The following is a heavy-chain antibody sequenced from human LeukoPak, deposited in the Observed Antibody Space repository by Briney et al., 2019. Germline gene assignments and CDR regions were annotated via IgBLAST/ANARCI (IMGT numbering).Heavy chain of an antibody. CDR1: GFTFDDYA. CDR3: TREQPGYTRSGYYFDY. V-gene: IGHV3-43*02. D-gene: IGHD3-3*01. J-gene: IGHJ4*02. CDR2: ISGDGGST. Sequence: GGSLRLSCAASGFTFDDYAMHWVRHAPGKGLEWVSLISGDGGSTYYADSVKVRFTISRDNSKNSLYLQMNSLRAEATAMYYCTREQPGYTRSGYYFDYWGEGTLVSVSS.